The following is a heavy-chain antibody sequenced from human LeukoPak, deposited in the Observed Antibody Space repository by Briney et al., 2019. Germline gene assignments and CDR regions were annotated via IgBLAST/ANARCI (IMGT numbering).Heavy chain of an antibody. V-gene: IGHV4-59*01. CDR2: IYYSGST. Sequence: PSETLSLTCTVSGASTSPFYWNWIRQPPGKGLEWLGYIYYSGSTNYNPSLRGRVTISVDTSMNQFSLKLRSATAADTAVYYCARDPSTAAGDWYFDLWGRGTLVTVSS. D-gene: IGHD6-13*01. CDR3: ARDPSTAAGDWYFDL. CDR1: GASTSPFY. J-gene: IGHJ2*01.